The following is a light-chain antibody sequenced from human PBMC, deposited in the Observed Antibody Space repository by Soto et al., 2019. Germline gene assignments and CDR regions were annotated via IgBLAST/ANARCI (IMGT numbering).Light chain of an antibody. Sequence: EVVLTQSPGTLSLSPGERATLSCRASQSVTNNYFAWYQQKPGQAPRLLIFGSSDRATGTPDRFSGSGSGTDFTLTIIRLEPEDSAVYYCQQYGSSPPYTFGQGTKLEIK. CDR3: QQYGSSPPYT. V-gene: IGKV3-20*01. J-gene: IGKJ2*01. CDR2: GSS. CDR1: QSVTNNY.